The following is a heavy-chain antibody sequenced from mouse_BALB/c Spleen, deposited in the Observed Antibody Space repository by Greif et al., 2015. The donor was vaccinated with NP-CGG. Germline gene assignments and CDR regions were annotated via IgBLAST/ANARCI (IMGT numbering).Heavy chain of an antibody. D-gene: IGHD4-1*01. CDR1: GYSITSGYY. V-gene: IGHV3-6*02. Sequence: ESGPGLVKPSRSLSLTCSVTGYSITSGYYWNWIRQFPGNKLEWMGYISYDGSNNYNPSLKDRISITRDTSKNQFFLKLNSVTTEDTATYYCASVGTPFDYWGQGTTLTVSS. J-gene: IGHJ2*01. CDR2: ISYDGSN. CDR3: ASVGTPFDY.